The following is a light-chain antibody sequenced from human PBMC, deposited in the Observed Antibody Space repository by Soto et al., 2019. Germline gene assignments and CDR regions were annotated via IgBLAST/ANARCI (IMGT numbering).Light chain of an antibody. V-gene: IGKV1-39*01. CDR2: AAS. CDR1: QSINNY. J-gene: IGKJ3*01. CDR3: QQTYSSPFT. Sequence: DMQMTQSPSSLSASVGDRVAITCRSSQSINNYLNWYQQKPGKAPRLLIYAASSLQSGVPSRFSGGGCGKEFTLTVSSLQPEDFATDYCQQTYSSPFTFGPGTKVDVK.